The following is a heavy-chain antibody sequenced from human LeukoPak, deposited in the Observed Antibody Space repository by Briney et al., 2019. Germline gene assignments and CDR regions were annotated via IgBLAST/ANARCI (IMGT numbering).Heavy chain of an antibody. CDR3: ARPKTLGGYNYELEF. CDR2: VYPATSDT. V-gene: IGHV5-51*01. D-gene: IGHD5-18*01. J-gene: IGHJ4*02. CDR1: GYSFPNYW. Sequence: GESLKISCEGSGYSFPNYWIGWVRQMPGKGLEWIGIVYPATSDTTYSPSFQGQVTISADKSSSTAYLQWSSLKASDTAIYYCARPKTLGGYNYELEFWGQGTLVTVSS.